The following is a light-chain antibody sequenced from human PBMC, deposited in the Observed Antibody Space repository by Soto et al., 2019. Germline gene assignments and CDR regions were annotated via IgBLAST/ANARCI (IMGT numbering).Light chain of an antibody. CDR2: DAS. V-gene: IGKV3-11*01. CDR1: QSVSSY. J-gene: IGKJ5*01. Sequence: EIVLTQSPGTLSLSQGERATLSCRASQSVSSYLAWYQQKPGQAPRLLIYDASNGATGIPARFSGSGSGTDFTLTISSLEPEDFAVYYCQQRSNWPPSITFGQGTRLEN. CDR3: QQRSNWPPSIT.